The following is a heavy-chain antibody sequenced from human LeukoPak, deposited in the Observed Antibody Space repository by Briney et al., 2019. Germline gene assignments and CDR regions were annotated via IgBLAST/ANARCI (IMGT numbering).Heavy chain of an antibody. J-gene: IGHJ4*02. CDR2: ISSSGSTI. D-gene: IGHD6-13*01. Sequence: GGSLRLSCAASGFTLSDYYMSWIRQAPGKGLEWVSYISSSGSTIYYADSVKGRFTISRDNAKKSFYLQMNSLRAEDTAVYYCARVWRQQLELDHWGQGTLVIVSS. CDR1: GFTLSDYY. CDR3: ARVWRQQLELDH. V-gene: IGHV3-11*04.